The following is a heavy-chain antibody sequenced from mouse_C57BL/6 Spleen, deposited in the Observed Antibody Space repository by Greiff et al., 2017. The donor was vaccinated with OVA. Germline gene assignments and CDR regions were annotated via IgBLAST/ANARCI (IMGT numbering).Heavy chain of an antibody. CDR3: ARRYYGGGYFDV. CDR2: IYPGSGST. J-gene: IGHJ1*03. V-gene: IGHV1-55*01. CDR1: GYTFTSYW. D-gene: IGHD1-1*01. Sequence: QVQLKQPGAELVKPGASVKMSCKASGYTFTSYWITWVKQRPGQGLEWIGDIYPGSGSTNYNEKFKSKATLTVDTSSSTAYMQLSSLTSEDSAVYYCARRYYGGGYFDVWGTGTTVTVSS.